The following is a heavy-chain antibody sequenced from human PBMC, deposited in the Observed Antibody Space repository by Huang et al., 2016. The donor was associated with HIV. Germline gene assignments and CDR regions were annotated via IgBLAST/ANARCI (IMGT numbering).Heavy chain of an antibody. CDR2: MNPNSGTT. D-gene: IGHD2-21*01. CDR3: ARGRGWLSGLDY. J-gene: IGHJ4*01. V-gene: IGHV1-8*01. Sequence: QVQLVQSGAEVKKPGASVKVSCKASGYTFTRYDINWVRQATGQGTEWMGWMNPNSGTTGFAQKFQGRVAMTRNTTINTAYMELRSLRSEDTAVYFCARGRGWLSGLDYWGPGTRVTVPS. CDR1: GYTFTRYD.